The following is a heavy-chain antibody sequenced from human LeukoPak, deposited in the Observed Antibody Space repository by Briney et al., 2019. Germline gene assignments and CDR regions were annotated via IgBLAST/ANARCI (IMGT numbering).Heavy chain of an antibody. J-gene: IGHJ3*02. Sequence: ASVKVSCKASGYTFTNYYLHWVRQAPGQGLEWMGWINPNSGGTNYAQNFQGRVTMARDTSISTAYMELTSLGSDDTAVYFCAADSSGWSDDSLGIWGQGTMVTVSS. V-gene: IGHV1-2*02. D-gene: IGHD6-19*01. CDR3: AADSSGWSDDSLGI. CDR2: INPNSGGT. CDR1: GYTFTNYY.